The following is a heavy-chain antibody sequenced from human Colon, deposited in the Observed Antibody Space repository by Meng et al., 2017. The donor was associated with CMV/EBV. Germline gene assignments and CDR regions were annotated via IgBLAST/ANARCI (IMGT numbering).Heavy chain of an antibody. V-gene: IGHV3-30*02. CDR3: ARVWSKYCTRPSCYNFDS. D-gene: IGHD2-2*01. CDR2: IRYDGSNT. Sequence: GESLKISCAASGFTFSSYGMHWVRQAPGKGLEWVAFIRYDGSNTYYVDSVKGRFTISRDNSKNTLYLQMNSLRPDDTAVYYCARVWSKYCTRPSCYNFDSWGQGTLVTVSS. CDR1: GFTFSSYG. J-gene: IGHJ4*02.